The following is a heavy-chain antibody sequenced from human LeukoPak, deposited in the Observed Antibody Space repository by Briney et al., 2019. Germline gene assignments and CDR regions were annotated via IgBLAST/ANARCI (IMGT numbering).Heavy chain of an antibody. CDR3: ARQGGSYSGNY. D-gene: IGHD1-26*01. Sequence: SETLSLTCAVYGGSFSGYYWSWIRQPPGKGLEWIGSIYHSGSTYYNPSLKSRVTISVDTSKNQFSLKLSSVTAADTAVYYCARQGGSYSGNYWGEGTLVTVSS. CDR2: IYHSGST. V-gene: IGHV4-34*01. CDR1: GGSFSGYY. J-gene: IGHJ4*02.